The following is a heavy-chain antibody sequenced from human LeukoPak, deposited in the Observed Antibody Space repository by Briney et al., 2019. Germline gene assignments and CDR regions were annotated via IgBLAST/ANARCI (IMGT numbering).Heavy chain of an antibody. CDR1: GLTVSSEY. D-gene: IGHD6-6*01. V-gene: IGHV3-53*01. CDR3: ARLLPASRHYFDY. Sequence: GGSLRLSCAAYGLTVSSEYLAWVRQAPGKGLECISVIYGAGATYYADSVEGRFTISRDTYNNALYLQMNSLRVEDTAVYHCARLLPASRHYFDYWGRGTPVTVSS. J-gene: IGHJ4*02. CDR2: IYGAGAT.